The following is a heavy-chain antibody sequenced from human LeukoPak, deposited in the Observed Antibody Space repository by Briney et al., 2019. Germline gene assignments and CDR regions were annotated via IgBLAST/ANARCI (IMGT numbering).Heavy chain of an antibody. CDR1: GGSISSYY. J-gene: IGHJ6*02. V-gene: IGHV4-59*01. D-gene: IGHD3-10*01. Sequence: SETLSLTCTVSGGSISSYYWSWIRQPPGKGLEWIGYVYYSGSTNYNPSLKSRVTISVDTSKNQFSLKLSSVTAADTAVYYCARGYGSGSYYTPYYYYYGMDVWGQGTTVTVSS. CDR3: ARGYGSGSYYTPYYYYYGMDV. CDR2: VYYSGST.